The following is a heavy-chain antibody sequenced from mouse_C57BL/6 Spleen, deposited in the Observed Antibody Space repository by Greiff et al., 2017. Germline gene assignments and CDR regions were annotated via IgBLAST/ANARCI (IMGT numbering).Heavy chain of an antibody. CDR3: ADSPGGNYEDWYFDV. CDR2: IDPSDSET. J-gene: IGHJ1*03. CDR1: GYTFTSYW. Sequence: VQLQQSGAELVRPGSSVKLSCKASGYTFTSYWMHWVKQRPIQGLEWIGNIDPSDSETHYNQKFKDKATLTVDKSSSPAYMQLSSLTSEDSAVDYCADSPGGNYEDWYFDVWGTGTTVTVSS. D-gene: IGHD2-1*01. V-gene: IGHV1-52*01.